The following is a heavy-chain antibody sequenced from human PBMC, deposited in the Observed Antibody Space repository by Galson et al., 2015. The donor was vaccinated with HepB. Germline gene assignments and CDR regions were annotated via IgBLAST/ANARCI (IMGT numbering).Heavy chain of an antibody. CDR3: ARIHTGYGSGYPYGMDV. Sequence: PALVKPTQTFTLTCTFSGFSLSTSGMCVSWIRQPPGKALEWLALIDWDDDKYYSTSLKTRLTISKDTSKNQVVLTMTNMDPVDTATYYCARIHTGYGSGYPYGMDVWGQGTTVTVSS. J-gene: IGHJ6*02. CDR2: IDWDDDK. V-gene: IGHV2-70*01. CDR1: GFSLSTSGMC. D-gene: IGHD3-3*01.